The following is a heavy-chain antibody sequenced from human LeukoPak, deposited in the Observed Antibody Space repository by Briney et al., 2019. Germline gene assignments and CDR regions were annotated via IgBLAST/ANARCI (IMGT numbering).Heavy chain of an antibody. CDR1: GFTFSSYG. D-gene: IGHD2/OR15-2a*01. V-gene: IGHV3-33*01. CDR3: AREGPRGNSQFDY. Sequence: GGSLRLSCAASGFTFSSYGMHWVRQAPGKGLEWVALIWYDGSNKYYTDSVKGRLTISRDNPKNTLYLQMNSLRAEDTAIYYCAREGPRGNSQFDYWGQGTLVTVSS. CDR2: IWYDGSNK. J-gene: IGHJ4*02.